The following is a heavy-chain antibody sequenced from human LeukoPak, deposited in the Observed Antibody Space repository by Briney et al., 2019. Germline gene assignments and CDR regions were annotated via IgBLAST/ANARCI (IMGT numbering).Heavy chain of an antibody. Sequence: ASVKVSCKASGYTFTGYYIHWVRQAPGQGLEWMGWINPNSGGINYAQKFQGRVTMTRDTSISTAYMELRRLRSDDRAVYYCARGPPTIVVVITTGDFDSWGQGTLVTVSS. V-gene: IGHV1-2*02. J-gene: IGHJ4*02. CDR3: ARGPPTIVVVITTGDFDS. CDR1: GYTFTGYY. CDR2: INPNSGGI. D-gene: IGHD3-22*01.